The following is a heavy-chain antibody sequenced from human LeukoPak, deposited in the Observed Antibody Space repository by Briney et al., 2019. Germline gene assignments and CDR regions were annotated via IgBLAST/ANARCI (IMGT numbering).Heavy chain of an antibody. J-gene: IGHJ6*03. D-gene: IGHD1-14*01. V-gene: IGHV1-2*02. CDR3: ARDLVIGISGGYYSYMDV. CDR2: INSNSGAT. CDR1: GYTFIDHY. Sequence: ASVKLSCKASGYTFIDHYFHWVRHAPGQGLEWMGWINSNSGATRYAQKFQGRVALTRDTSLNTAYMELSSLRSDDTAVYYCARDLVIGISGGYYSYMDVWGKGTTVTVSS.